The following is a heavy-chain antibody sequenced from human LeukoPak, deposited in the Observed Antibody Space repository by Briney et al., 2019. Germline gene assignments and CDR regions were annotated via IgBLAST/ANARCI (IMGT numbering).Heavy chain of an antibody. CDR3: ARAPTITFWGVADT. CDR1: GFTVSSNY. Sequence: GGSLRLSCAASGFTVSSNYMSWVRQATGKGLEWVSDIYSGGSKYYSEPVKGRFTISRDNSKNTLYLQMNSLRAEDTAVYYCARAPTITFWGVADTWGQGTLVTVSS. D-gene: IGHD3-16*01. CDR2: IYSGGSK. V-gene: IGHV3-66*02. J-gene: IGHJ5*02.